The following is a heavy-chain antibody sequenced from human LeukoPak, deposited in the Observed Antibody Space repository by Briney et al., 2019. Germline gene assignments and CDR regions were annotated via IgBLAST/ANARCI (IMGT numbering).Heavy chain of an antibody. CDR3: ARVGGSGWYLYFDY. Sequence: APVEGFCKASGYTFTTYHINRGGQAPGQRLGWWGKINPSGGSTSYAQKFQGRVTMTRDTSTSTVYMELSSLRSEDTAVYYCARVGGSGWYLYFDYWGQGTLVTVSS. V-gene: IGHV1-46*01. J-gene: IGHJ4*02. D-gene: IGHD6-19*01. CDR2: INPSGGST. CDR1: GYTFTTYH.